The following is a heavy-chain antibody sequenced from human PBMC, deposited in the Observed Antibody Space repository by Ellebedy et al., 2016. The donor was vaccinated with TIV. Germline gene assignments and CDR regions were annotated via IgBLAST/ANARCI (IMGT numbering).Heavy chain of an antibody. J-gene: IGHJ6*03. Sequence: GESLKISCAASGFTFSTYWMHWVRQAPGKGLEWVANIKQDGSEKYYVDSVKGRFTISRDNAKNSVYLQMNNLRAEDTAVYYCARRYMDVWGKGTTVTVSS. CDR3: ARRYMDV. CDR1: GFTFSTYW. CDR2: IKQDGSEK. V-gene: IGHV3-7*01.